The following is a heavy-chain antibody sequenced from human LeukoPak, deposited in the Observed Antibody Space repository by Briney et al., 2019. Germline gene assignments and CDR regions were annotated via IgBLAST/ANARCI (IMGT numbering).Heavy chain of an antibody. Sequence: GGSLRLSCAASGFTFSSYAMTWVRQAPGKRLEWVSAISGSGGSTYYADSVKGRFTISRDNSKNTLYLQMNSLRAEDTAVYFCAGRHCSGGGCYFAGADPFDYWGQGTLVTVSS. D-gene: IGHD2-15*01. CDR1: GFTFSSYA. V-gene: IGHV3-23*01. CDR3: AGRHCSGGGCYFAGADPFDY. J-gene: IGHJ4*02. CDR2: ISGSGGST.